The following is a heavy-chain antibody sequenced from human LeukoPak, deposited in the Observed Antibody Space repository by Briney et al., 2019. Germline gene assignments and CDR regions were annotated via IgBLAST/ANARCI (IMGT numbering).Heavy chain of an antibody. CDR2: IGTAGDT. D-gene: IGHD4-23*01. Sequence: PGGSLRLSCAASGFTFSDYDMYWVRQSTGKGLEWVSAIGTAGDTYYPGSVKGRFTISRDNSKNTLYLQMNSLRAEDTAVYYCATALVTPNYYYMDVWGKGTTVTVSS. CDR1: GFTFSDYD. V-gene: IGHV3-13*01. CDR3: ATALVTPNYYYMDV. J-gene: IGHJ6*03.